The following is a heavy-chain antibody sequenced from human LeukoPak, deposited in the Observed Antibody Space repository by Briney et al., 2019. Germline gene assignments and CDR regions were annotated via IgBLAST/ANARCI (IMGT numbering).Heavy chain of an antibody. CDR2: ISGSGGST. CDR3: VRGCSDTCYRFDY. CDR1: GFIFSSYA. Sequence: PGGSLRLSCAASGFIFSSYAMSWVRQAPGKGLEWVSAISGSGGSTYYADSVKGRFTISRDNSKNTLYLQMNSLRAEDTAIYYCVRGCSDTCYRFDYWGQGTLVTVSS. D-gene: IGHD2-15*01. V-gene: IGHV3-23*01. J-gene: IGHJ4*02.